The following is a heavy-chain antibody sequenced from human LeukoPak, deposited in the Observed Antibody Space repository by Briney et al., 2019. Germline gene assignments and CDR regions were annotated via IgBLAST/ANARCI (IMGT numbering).Heavy chain of an antibody. D-gene: IGHD3-22*01. V-gene: IGHV3-48*01. CDR1: GFTFSSYC. J-gene: IGHJ4*02. Sequence: PGGSLRLSCAASGFTFSSYCMNWVRQAPGKGLEWVSYISSSSSTIYYADSVKGRFTISRDNAKNSLYLQMNSLRAEDTAVYYCARGRYYYDSSGYIQWGQGTMVTVSS. CDR2: ISSSSSTI. CDR3: ARGRYYYDSSGYIQ.